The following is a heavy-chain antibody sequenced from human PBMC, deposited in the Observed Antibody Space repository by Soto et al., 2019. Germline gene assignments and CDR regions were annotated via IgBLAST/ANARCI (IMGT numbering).Heavy chain of an antibody. CDR3: VRDSSCSSTSCYDGY. CDR1: GFTFSDYG. CDR2: VSYDGSEI. Sequence: QVQLVESGGGVVQPGRSLRLSCAASGFTFSDYGMHWVRQAPGKGLEWVAVVSYDGSEIYYAESVKGRFTISRDNSKNMLYMQMSSLRREDTAVYYCVRDSSCSSTSCYDGYGGQGTLVTVSS. V-gene: IGHV3-30*03. J-gene: IGHJ4*02. D-gene: IGHD2-2*01.